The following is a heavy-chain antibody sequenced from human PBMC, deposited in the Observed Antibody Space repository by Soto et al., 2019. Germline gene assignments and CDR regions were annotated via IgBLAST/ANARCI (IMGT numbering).Heavy chain of an antibody. J-gene: IGHJ4*02. CDR3: AKGLHIRTGRIIPPLYFDY. V-gene: IGHV3-53*01. Sequence: PGGSLRLSCAASGFTVSTNYMSWVRQAPGKGLEWVSVLYSGGSTYYADSVKGRFTISRDNSKNTLYLQMNSLRAEDTAVYCCAKGLHIRTGRIIPPLYFDYWGQGTPVTVSS. CDR1: GFTVSTNY. D-gene: IGHD3-16*01. CDR2: LYSGGST.